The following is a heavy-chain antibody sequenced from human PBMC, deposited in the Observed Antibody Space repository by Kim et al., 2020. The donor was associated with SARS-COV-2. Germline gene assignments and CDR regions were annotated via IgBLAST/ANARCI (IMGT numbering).Heavy chain of an antibody. D-gene: IGHD2-15*01. Sequence: GGSLRLSCAASGFTFSSYGMHWVRQAPGKGLEWVAVISYDGSNKYYADSVKGRFTISRDNSKNTLYLQMNSLRDEDTAVYYCAKDYANRDATDYWGQGT. CDR2: ISYDGSNK. CDR3: AKDYANRDATDY. V-gene: IGHV3-30*18. J-gene: IGHJ4*02. CDR1: GFTFSSYG.